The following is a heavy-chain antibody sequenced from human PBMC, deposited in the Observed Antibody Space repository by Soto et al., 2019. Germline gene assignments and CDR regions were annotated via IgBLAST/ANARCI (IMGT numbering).Heavy chain of an antibody. CDR1: GGSISSYY. CDR2: IYYSGST. Sequence: QVQLQESGPGLVKPSETLSLTCTVSGGSISSYYWSWIRQPPGKGLEWIGYIYYSGSTNYNPSLKSRVTISVDTSKNQFALKLRSVTAADTAVYYCARVSPVPAAPRAYNWFDPWGQGTLVTVSS. D-gene: IGHD2-2*01. J-gene: IGHJ5*02. V-gene: IGHV4-59*01. CDR3: ARVSPVPAAPRAYNWFDP.